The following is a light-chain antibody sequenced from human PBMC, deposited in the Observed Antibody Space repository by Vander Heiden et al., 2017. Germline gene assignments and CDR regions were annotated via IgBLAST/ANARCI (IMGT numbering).Light chain of an antibody. J-gene: IGLJ2*01. V-gene: IGLV1-44*01. CDR3: AAWDDSLNGLV. Sequence: QSVLTQPPSASGTPGQRATISCSGSSSNIGINTVNWYQQLPRTAPKLLIYSNNQRPSGVPDRFSGSKSGTSASLDISGLQSEDEADYYCAAWDDSLNGLVFGGGTKLTVL. CDR1: SSNIGINT. CDR2: SNN.